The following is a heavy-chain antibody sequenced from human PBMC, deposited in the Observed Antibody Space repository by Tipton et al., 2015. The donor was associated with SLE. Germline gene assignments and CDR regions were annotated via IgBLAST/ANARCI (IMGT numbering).Heavy chain of an antibody. J-gene: IGHJ3*02. D-gene: IGHD1-14*01. CDR1: GGSFNGYY. CDR2: INHSGNT. V-gene: IGHV4-34*01. Sequence: GLVKPSETLSLFCTVDGGSFNGYYWSWIRQSPEKGLEWIGEINHSGNTNYNPSLKSRITISVDTSKNQFSLKLSSVTAADTAVYYCARAGRAEDIWGQGTMVTVSS. CDR3: ARAGRAEDI.